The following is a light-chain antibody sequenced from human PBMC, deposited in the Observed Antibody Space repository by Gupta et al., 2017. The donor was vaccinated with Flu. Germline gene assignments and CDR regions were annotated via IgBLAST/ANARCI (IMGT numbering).Light chain of an antibody. J-gene: IGKJ2*03. V-gene: IGKV1-5*03. CDR2: KAS. CDR1: QSVNAW. CDR3: QQYNSYSGYS. Sequence: DIQITQSPSTLSASIGDRVTITCRASQSVNAWLAWYQQKPGKAPKLLIYKASTLESGVPSRFSGSGSGTEFTLTISCLQPDDFATYYCQQYNSYSGYSFGQGTKVELK.